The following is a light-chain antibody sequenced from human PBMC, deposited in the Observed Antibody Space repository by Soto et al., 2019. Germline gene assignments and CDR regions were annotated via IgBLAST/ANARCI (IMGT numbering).Light chain of an antibody. CDR2: RNN. V-gene: IGLV1-47*01. Sequence: QSVLTQPPSASGTPGQRVTISCSGSSSNIGSNYVYWYQQLPGTAPKLLIYRNNQRPSGVPDRFSGSKSGTSASLAISGLRSEDEADYYCEAWDDSLRGHAVFGGGTQLTVL. J-gene: IGLJ7*01. CDR1: SSNIGSNY. CDR3: EAWDDSLRGHAV.